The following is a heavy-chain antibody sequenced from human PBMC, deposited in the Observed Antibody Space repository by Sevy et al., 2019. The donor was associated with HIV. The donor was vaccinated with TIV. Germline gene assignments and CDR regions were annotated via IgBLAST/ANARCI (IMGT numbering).Heavy chain of an antibody. V-gene: IGHV4-34*01. Sequence: SETLSLTCAVYGGSFSGYYWSWIRQTPGKGLEWIGEINHSGSTNYNPSLKSRVTISVDTSKNQFSLRLNSVTAADTAVYYSARAPPVVVVPGATSWFDPWVQGTLVTVSS. D-gene: IGHD2-2*01. CDR2: INHSGST. CDR1: GGSFSGYY. CDR3: ARAPPVVVVPGATSWFDP. J-gene: IGHJ5*02.